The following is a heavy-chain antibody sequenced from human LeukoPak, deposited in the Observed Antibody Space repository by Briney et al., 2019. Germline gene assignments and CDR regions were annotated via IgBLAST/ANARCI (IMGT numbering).Heavy chain of an antibody. Sequence: SETLSLTCTVSGGSISIYYWSWIRQPPGKGLEWIGYVYNSENTNYNPSLKSRATISADTSKNQFSLKLSSVTAADTAMYYCARDGYSGMDVWGRGSTVTVSS. J-gene: IGHJ6*02. V-gene: IGHV4-59*01. CDR1: GGSISIYY. CDR3: ARDGYSGMDV. CDR2: VYNSENT.